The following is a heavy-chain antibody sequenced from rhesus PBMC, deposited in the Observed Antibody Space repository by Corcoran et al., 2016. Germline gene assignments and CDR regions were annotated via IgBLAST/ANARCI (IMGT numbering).Heavy chain of an antibody. V-gene: IGHV4-169*02. CDR3: ARDRFRGSWGL. CDR1: GGSISSSY. Sequence: QLQLQESGPGLVKPSETLSLTCAVSGGSISSSYWSWIRPAPGKGLEWIGYIYGSGSSTNYNPSLKSRVTLSVDTSKNQLSLKLSAVTAADTAVYYCARDRFRGSWGLWGQGVLVTVSS. J-gene: IGHJ4*01. CDR2: IYGSGSST. D-gene: IGHD6-25*01.